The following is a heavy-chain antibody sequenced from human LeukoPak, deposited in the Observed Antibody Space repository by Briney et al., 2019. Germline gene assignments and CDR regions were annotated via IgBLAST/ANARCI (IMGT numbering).Heavy chain of an antibody. CDR2: ISWNSGSI. CDR1: GFTFDDYA. D-gene: IGHD3-3*01. CDR3: AKGPVRFLGWSMAGAFDI. Sequence: PGRSLRLSXAASGFTFDDYAMHWVRQAPGKGLEWVSGISWNSGSIGYADSVKGRFTISRDNAKNSLYLQMNSLRAEDMALYYCAKGPVRFLGWSMAGAFDIWGQGTMVTVSS. J-gene: IGHJ3*02. V-gene: IGHV3-9*03.